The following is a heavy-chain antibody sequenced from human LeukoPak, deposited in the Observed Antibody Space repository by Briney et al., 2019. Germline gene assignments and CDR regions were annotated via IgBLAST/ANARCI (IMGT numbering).Heavy chain of an antibody. CDR2: IYTSGGT. CDR1: GGSITNLDYY. V-gene: IGHV4-61*02. D-gene: IGHD3-10*01. Sequence: PSETLSLTCTVSGGSITNLDYYWTWIRQPAGKRLEWIGRIYTSGGTNYNPSLKSRVTMSVDRSKNEISLHLASLTAADTALYYCAGRGSSSGTFDIWGPGTFVTVSS. J-gene: IGHJ3*02. CDR3: AGRGSSSGTFDI.